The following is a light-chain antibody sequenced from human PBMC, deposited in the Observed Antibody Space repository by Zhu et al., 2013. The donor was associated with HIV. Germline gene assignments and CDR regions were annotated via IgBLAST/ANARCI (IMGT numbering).Light chain of an antibody. V-gene: IGKV3-11*01. CDR1: RGIGTF. CDR3: QQRANWPPIT. CDR2: DAS. Sequence: EIVLTQSPATLSLSPGERATLSCRASRGIGTFLAWYQQRPGQAPRLLIYDASTRAVGIPARFSGSGSGTDFTLTISSLEPDDYAHYYCQQRANWPPITFGQGTRLEIK. J-gene: IGKJ5*01.